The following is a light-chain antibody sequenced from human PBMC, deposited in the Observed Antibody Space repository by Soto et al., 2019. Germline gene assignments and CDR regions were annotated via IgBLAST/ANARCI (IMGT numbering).Light chain of an antibody. J-gene: IGLJ2*01. CDR2: EVT. V-gene: IGLV2-14*01. Sequence: QSALTLPASVSGSPGQSITISCTGTSSDVGGHNYVSWYQQHPGTAPKLMIYEVTNRPSGVSNRFSGSKSGNTASLTISGLQAEDEADYYCSSYTSSTTLDVVFGGGTKLTVL. CDR3: SSYTSSTTLDVV. CDR1: SSDVGGHNY.